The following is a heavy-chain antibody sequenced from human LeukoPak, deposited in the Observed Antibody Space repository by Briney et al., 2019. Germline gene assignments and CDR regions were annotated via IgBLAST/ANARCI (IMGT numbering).Heavy chain of an antibody. Sequence: GRSLRLSCAASGFTFSSYAMHWVRQAPGKGLEWVAVISYDGSNKYYADSVKGRFTISRDNSKNTLYLQMNSLRAEDTAVYYCARDSRDILTGYHPPEASDIWGQGTMVTVSS. CDR2: ISYDGSNK. CDR1: GFTFSSYA. J-gene: IGHJ3*02. V-gene: IGHV3-30*04. CDR3: ARDSRDILTGYHPPEASDI. D-gene: IGHD3-9*01.